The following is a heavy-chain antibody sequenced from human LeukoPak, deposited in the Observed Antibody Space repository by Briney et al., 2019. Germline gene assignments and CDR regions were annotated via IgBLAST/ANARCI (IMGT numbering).Heavy chain of an antibody. CDR2: INPSGGST. Sequence: ASVKVSCKASGYTFTSYYMHWVRQAPGQGLEWMGIINPSGGSTSYAQKFQGRVTMTRDTSISTAYMELSSLRSEDTAVYYCARSFTNGYCSSPSCPDYWGQGTLVTVSS. D-gene: IGHD2-2*03. V-gene: IGHV1-46*01. J-gene: IGHJ4*02. CDR3: ARSFTNGYCSSPSCPDY. CDR1: GYTFTSYY.